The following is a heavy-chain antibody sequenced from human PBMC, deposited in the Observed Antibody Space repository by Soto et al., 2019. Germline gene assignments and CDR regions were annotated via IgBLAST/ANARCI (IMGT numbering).Heavy chain of an antibody. CDR2: IIPIFGTA. D-gene: IGHD5-12*01. J-gene: IGHJ6*02. Sequence: SVKVSCKASGGTFSSYAISWVRQAPGQGLEWMGGIIPIFGTANYAQKFQGRVTITADESASTAYMELSSLRSEDTAVYYCARVPDGYNYYYYYGMDVWGQGTTVTVSS. CDR3: ARVPDGYNYYYYYGMDV. CDR1: GGTFSSYA. V-gene: IGHV1-69*13.